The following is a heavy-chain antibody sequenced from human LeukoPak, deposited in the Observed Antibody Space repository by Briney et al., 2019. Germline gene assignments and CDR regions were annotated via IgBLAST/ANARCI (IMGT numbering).Heavy chain of an antibody. J-gene: IGHJ5*02. Sequence: SVKVSCKASGGTFSSYAISWVRQAPGQGLEWMGGIIPIFGTANYAQKFQGRVTITADESTSTAYMELSSLRSEDTAVYYCARDDAEFGELTWFDPWGQGTLVTVSS. D-gene: IGHD3-10*01. CDR3: ARDDAEFGELTWFDP. CDR2: IIPIFGTA. CDR1: GGTFSSYA. V-gene: IGHV1-69*13.